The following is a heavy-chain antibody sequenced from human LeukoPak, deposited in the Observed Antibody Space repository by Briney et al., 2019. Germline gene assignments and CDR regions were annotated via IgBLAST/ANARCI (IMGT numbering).Heavy chain of an antibody. V-gene: IGHV1-69*06. CDR1: GGTFSSYA. CDR2: IIPIFGTA. Sequence: SVKVSCKASGGTFSSYAISWVRQAPGQGLEWMGGIIPIFGTANYAQKFQGRVTITADKSTSTAYMELSSLRSEDTAVYYCARDPHRWELLPIKDGIGYYYYGMDVWGQGTTVTVSS. J-gene: IGHJ6*02. D-gene: IGHD1-26*01. CDR3: ARDPHRWELLPIKDGIGYYYYGMDV.